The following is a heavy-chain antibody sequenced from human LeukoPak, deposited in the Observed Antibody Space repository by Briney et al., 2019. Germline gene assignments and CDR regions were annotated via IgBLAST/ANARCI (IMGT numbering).Heavy chain of an antibody. Sequence: ASVKVSCKASGGTFSSYAISWVRQAPGQGLEWMGGIIPIFGTANYAQKFQGRVTITADKSTSTAYMELSSLRSEDTAVYYCARDLAVAGTLSEAHGYWGQGTLVTVSS. V-gene: IGHV1-69*06. CDR3: ARDLAVAGTLSEAHGY. D-gene: IGHD6-19*01. CDR2: IIPIFGTA. CDR1: GGTFSSYA. J-gene: IGHJ4*02.